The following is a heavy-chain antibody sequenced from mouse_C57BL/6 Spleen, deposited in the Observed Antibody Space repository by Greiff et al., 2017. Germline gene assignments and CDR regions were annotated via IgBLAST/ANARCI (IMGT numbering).Heavy chain of an antibody. J-gene: IGHJ1*03. CDR2: ISDGGSYT. Sequence: EVKVVESGGGLVKPGGSLKLSCAASGFTFSSYAMSWVRQTPEKRLEWVATISDGGSYTYYPDNVKGRFTISRDNAKNNLYLQMSHLKSEDTAMYYCARDKTTPWYFDVWGTGTTVTVSS. V-gene: IGHV5-4*01. D-gene: IGHD1-1*01. CDR1: GFTFSSYA. CDR3: ARDKTTPWYFDV.